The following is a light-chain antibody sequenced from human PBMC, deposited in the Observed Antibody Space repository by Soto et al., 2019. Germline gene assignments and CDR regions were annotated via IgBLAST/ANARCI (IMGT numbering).Light chain of an antibody. CDR3: CSYAGTYTFV. CDR2: DVS. Sequence: QSVLTQPRSVSGSPGQSVTISCTGTSSDVGGYSYVSWYQQHPGKAPKVMIYDVSKRPSGVCDRFSGSKSGNTASLTISGLQAEDEADYYCCSYAGTYTFVFGSGTKVTVL. J-gene: IGLJ1*01. CDR1: SSDVGGYSY. V-gene: IGLV2-11*01.